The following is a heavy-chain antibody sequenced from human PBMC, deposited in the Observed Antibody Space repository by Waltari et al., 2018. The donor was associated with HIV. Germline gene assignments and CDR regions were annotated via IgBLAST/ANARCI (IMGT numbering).Heavy chain of an antibody. J-gene: IGHJ4*02. CDR3: AREGIVAAPFDF. Sequence: GLVQPGGSLRLSCAASGFIFRDFAIHWVRQAPGKGLEWVAVISRDGSSKYYADSVQGRFTISRDNSKNSLHLHMNSLRPKDTAVYYCAREGIVAAPFDFWGLGTLVTVSS. D-gene: IGHD2-15*01. CDR1: GFIFRDFA. CDR2: ISRDGSSK. V-gene: IGHV3-30*01.